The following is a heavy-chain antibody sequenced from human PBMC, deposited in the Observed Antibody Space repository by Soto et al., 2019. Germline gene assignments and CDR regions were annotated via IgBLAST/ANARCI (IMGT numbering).Heavy chain of an antibody. V-gene: IGHV6-1*01. CDR1: GDSVSSNSAA. J-gene: IGHJ4*02. CDR2: TYYRSKWYN. CDR3: ARSMVRGVIIYFDY. Sequence: SQTLSLTCAISGDSVSSNSAAWNWIRQSPSRGLEWLGRTYYRSKWYNDYAVSVKSRITINPDTSKNQFSLQLNSVTSEDAAVYYCARSMVRGVIIYFDYWGQGTLVTVSS. D-gene: IGHD3-10*01.